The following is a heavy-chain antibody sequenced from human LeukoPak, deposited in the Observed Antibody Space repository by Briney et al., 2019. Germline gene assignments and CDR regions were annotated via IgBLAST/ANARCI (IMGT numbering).Heavy chain of an antibody. CDR3: ARGSSAGASLRHDY. V-gene: IGHV3-7*01. J-gene: IGHJ4*02. CDR1: GFTFSSYW. D-gene: IGHD1-26*01. CDR2: IKQDGSEE. Sequence: GGSLRLSCAASGFTFSSYWMSWVRQAPGKGLEWVANIKQDGSEENFVDSVKGRFTISRDNAKRSLYLQMYSLRAEDTAVYYCARGSSAGASLRHDYWVQGTLVTVSS.